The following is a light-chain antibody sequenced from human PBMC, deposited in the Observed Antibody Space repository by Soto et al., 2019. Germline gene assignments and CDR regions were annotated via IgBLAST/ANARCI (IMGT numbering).Light chain of an antibody. V-gene: IGLV2-14*01. CDR3: TSYTSSSSVV. CDR2: EVS. CDR1: ASDIGGYNY. J-gene: IGLJ2*01. Sequence: QSALPQPASVSGSPGQSITISCTGTASDIGGYNYVSWYQQHPGKAPKVMIYEVSNRPTGVSNRFSAAKSGNTASLTSSGLQAEDEADYYCTSYTSSSSVVFGGGTKLTVL.